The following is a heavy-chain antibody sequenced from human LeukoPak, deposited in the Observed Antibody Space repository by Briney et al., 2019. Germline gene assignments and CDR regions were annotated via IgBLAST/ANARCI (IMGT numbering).Heavy chain of an antibody. D-gene: IGHD1-26*01. V-gene: IGHV3-13*01. J-gene: IGHJ3*02. CDR1: GFTFSSYD. CDR3: ARAPWELGAFDI. Sequence: GGSLRLSCAASGFTFSSYDMHWVRQATGKGLEWVSAIGAAGDTYYPGSVKGRFTISRENAKNSLYLQMNSLRAGDTAVYYCARAPWELGAFDIWGQGTMVTVPS. CDR2: IGAAGDT.